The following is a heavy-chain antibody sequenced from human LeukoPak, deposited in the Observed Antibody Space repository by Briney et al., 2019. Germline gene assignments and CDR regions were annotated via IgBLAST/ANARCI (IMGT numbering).Heavy chain of an antibody. V-gene: IGHV4-39*01. CDR2: IYYSGST. CDR1: GGSISSSSYH. Sequence: SETLSLTCTVSGGSISSSSYHWGWIRQPPGKGLEWIGSIYYSGSTYYNPSLKSRVTISVDTSKNQFSLKLSSVTAADTAVYYCARRYCTGGNCYFFGPIFRWGQGTLVTVSS. D-gene: IGHD2-15*01. CDR3: ARRYCTGGNCYFFGPIFR. J-gene: IGHJ4*02.